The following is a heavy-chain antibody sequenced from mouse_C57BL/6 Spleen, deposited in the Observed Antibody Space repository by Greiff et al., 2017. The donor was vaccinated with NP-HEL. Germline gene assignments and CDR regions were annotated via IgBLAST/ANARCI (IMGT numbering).Heavy chain of an antibody. V-gene: IGHV1-22*01. CDR1: GYTFTDYN. CDR3: AREVWVSFAY. D-gene: IGHD4-1*01. J-gene: IGHJ3*01. Sequence: EVQVVESGPELVKPGASVKMSCKASGYTFTDYNMHWVKQSHGKSLEWIGYINPNNGGTSYNQKFKGKATLTVNKSSSTAYMELRSLTSEDSAVYYCAREVWVSFAYWGQGTLVTVSA. CDR2: INPNNGGT.